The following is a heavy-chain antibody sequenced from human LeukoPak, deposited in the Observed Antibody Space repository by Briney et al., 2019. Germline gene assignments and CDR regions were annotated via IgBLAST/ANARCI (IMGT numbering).Heavy chain of an antibody. CDR2: ISYDGSNK. J-gene: IGHJ4*02. Sequence: GGSLRLSCAASGFTFSSYAMHWVRQAPGKGLEWVAVISYDGSNKYYADSVKGRFTISRDNSKNTLYLQMNSLRAEDTAVYYCAREGIVVVPTPGYYFDYWGQGTLVTVSS. V-gene: IGHV3-30*01. D-gene: IGHD3-22*01. CDR1: GFTFSSYA. CDR3: AREGIVVVPTPGYYFDY.